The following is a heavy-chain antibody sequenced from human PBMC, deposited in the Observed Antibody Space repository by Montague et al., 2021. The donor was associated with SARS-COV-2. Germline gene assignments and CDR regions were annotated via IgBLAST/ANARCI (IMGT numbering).Heavy chain of an antibody. CDR3: ARHGPNDYYHSRYFDL. CDR2: IFYDGST. Sequence: SETLSLTCTVSGGSISSGSYFWSWIRQPAGKGLEWIGSIFYDGSTYYNPSLKSRVTISVDTSKNQFSLNLSSVTAADTAVYYCARHGPNDYYHSRYFDLWGRGTLVTVSS. D-gene: IGHD3-10*01. V-gene: IGHV4-39*01. J-gene: IGHJ2*01. CDR1: GGSISSGSYF.